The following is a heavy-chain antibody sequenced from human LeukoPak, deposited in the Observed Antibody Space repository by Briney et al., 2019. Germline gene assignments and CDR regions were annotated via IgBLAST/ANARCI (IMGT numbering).Heavy chain of an antibody. D-gene: IGHD3-10*01. CDR1: GFTFSSYG. V-gene: IGHV3-30*02. CDR2: IRYDGSNK. CDR3: AKDLGYYGSGSYYNFPFDY. Sequence: GGSLSLSCAASGFTFSSYGMHWVRQAPGKGLEWVAFIRYDGSNKYYADSVKGRFTISRDNSKNTLYLQMNSLRAEDTAVYYCAKDLGYYGSGSYYNFPFDYWGQGTLVTVSS. J-gene: IGHJ4*02.